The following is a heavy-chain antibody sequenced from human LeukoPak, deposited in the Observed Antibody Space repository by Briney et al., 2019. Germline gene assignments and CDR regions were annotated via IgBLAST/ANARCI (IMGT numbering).Heavy chain of an antibody. CDR2: IWYDGSNK. D-gene: IGHD5-18*01. CDR1: GFTFSSYG. V-gene: IGHV3-33*01. CDR3: ARDQYSYGVDY. J-gene: IGHJ4*02. Sequence: GGSLRLSCAASGFTFSSYGMHWARQAPGKGLEWVAVIWYDGSNKYYADSVKGRFTISRDNSKNTLYLQMNSLRAEDTAVYYCARDQYSYGVDYWGQGTLVTVSS.